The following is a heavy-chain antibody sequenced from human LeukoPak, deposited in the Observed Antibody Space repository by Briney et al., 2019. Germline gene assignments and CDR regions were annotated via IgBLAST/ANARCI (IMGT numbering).Heavy chain of an antibody. V-gene: IGHV3-23*01. CDR2: ISGSGGST. CDR1: GFTFSSYA. Sequence: GGSLRLACAASGFTFSSYAMSWVRQAPGKGLEWVSSISGSGGSTYHADSVKGRFTISRDNSKNTLYLQMNSLRAEDTAVYYCANASSDLAARPDYWGQGTLVTVSS. D-gene: IGHD6-6*01. CDR3: ANASSDLAARPDY. J-gene: IGHJ4*02.